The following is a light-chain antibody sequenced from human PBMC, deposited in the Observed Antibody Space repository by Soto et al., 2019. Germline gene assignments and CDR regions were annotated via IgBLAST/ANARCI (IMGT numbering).Light chain of an antibody. J-gene: IGLJ1*01. CDR3: SSYTSSSTLDV. Sequence: QSALTQPASVSGSPGQSITISCTGTSSDVGGYNYVSWYQQHPGKAPKLMIYDVSNRPSGVSNRFSGSKSGNTASLTISGLQAEDVVDYYCSSYTSSSTLDVFGTGTKLTVL. CDR1: SSDVGGYNY. V-gene: IGLV2-14*01. CDR2: DVS.